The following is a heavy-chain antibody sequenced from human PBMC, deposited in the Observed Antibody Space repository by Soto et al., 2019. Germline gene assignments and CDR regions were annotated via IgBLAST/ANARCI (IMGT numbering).Heavy chain of an antibody. Sequence: LRLSCAASGFTFDDYAFHWVRQAPGKGLEWVSGISWNSGSIGYADSVKGRFTISRDNAKNSLYLQMNSLRAEDTAVYYCARDLGYYYYYGMDVWGQGTTVTAP. CDR3: ARDLGYYYYYGMDV. D-gene: IGHD7-27*01. V-gene: IGHV3-9*01. CDR1: GFTFDDYA. CDR2: ISWNSGSI. J-gene: IGHJ6*02.